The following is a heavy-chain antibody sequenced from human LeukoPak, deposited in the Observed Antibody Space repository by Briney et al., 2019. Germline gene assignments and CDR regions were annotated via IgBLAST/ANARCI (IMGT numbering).Heavy chain of an antibody. D-gene: IGHD3-16*01. CDR1: GFTFSSYW. CDR3: ARGGGLDV. J-gene: IGHJ6*02. V-gene: IGHV3-7*03. Sequence: GGSLRLSCAASGFTFSSYWMNWARQAPGEGLEWVASINHNGNVNYYVDSVKGRFTISRDNAKTSLYLQMSNLRAEATAVYFCARGGGLDVWGQGATVTVSS. CDR2: INHNGNVN.